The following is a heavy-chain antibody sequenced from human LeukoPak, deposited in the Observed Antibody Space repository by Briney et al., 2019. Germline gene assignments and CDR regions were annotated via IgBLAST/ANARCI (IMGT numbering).Heavy chain of an antibody. CDR2: IYPGDSDT. D-gene: IGHD2-2*01. Sequence: GESLKISFKGSGYSFTSYWIGWVRPMPGKGLEWMGIIYPGDSDTRYSPSFQGQVTISADKSISTAYLQWSSLKASDTAMYYCARVLKAPKTVGVYCSSTSCPNWFDPWGQGTLVPVSS. V-gene: IGHV5-51*01. CDR3: ARVLKAPKTVGVYCSSTSCPNWFDP. CDR1: GYSFTSYW. J-gene: IGHJ5*02.